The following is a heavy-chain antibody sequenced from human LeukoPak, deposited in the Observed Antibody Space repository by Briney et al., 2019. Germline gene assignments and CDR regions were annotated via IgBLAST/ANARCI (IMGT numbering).Heavy chain of an antibody. CDR3: ARAYSSSWYGYYYMDV. D-gene: IGHD6-13*01. Sequence: SETLSLTCTVSGGSISSYYWSWIRQPPGKGLEWIGYIYYSGSTNYNPSLKSRVTISVDTSKNQFSLKLSSVTAADTAAYYCARAYSSSWYGYYYMDVWGKGTTVTVSS. J-gene: IGHJ6*03. CDR2: IYYSGST. V-gene: IGHV4-59*01. CDR1: GGSISSYY.